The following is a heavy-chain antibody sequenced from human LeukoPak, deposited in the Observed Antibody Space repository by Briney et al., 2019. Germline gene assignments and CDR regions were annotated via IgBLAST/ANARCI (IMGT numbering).Heavy chain of an antibody. V-gene: IGHV3-21*01. CDR3: ARPIAVAGGNAFDI. CDR1: GFTFSSYW. CDR2: ISSSSSYI. Sequence: GGSLRLSCAASGFTFSSYWMSWVRQAPGKGLEWVSSISSSSSYIYYADSVKGRFTISRDNAKNSLYLQMNSLRAEDTAVYYCARPIAVAGGNAFDIWGQGTMVTVSS. J-gene: IGHJ3*02. D-gene: IGHD6-19*01.